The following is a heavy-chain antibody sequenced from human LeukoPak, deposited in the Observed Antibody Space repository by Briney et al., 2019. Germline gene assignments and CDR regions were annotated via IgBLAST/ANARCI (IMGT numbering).Heavy chain of an antibody. D-gene: IGHD6-25*01. CDR2: ISSSSSYI. CDR3: ARVERLAYFDY. V-gene: IGHV3-21*01. Sequence: GGSLRLSRAASGFTFSSYSMNWVRQAPGKGLEWVSSISSSSSYIYYADSVKGRFTISRDNAKNSLYLQTNSLRAEDTAAYYCARVERLAYFDYWGQGTLVTVSS. CDR1: GFTFSSYS. J-gene: IGHJ4*02.